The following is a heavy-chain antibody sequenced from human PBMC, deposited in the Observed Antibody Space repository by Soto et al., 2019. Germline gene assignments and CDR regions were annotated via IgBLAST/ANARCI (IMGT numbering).Heavy chain of an antibody. J-gene: IGHJ4*02. CDR3: ARGWFGESPLDS. CDR1: GGTFISYT. CDR2: IIPILGIA. V-gene: IGHV1-69*02. D-gene: IGHD3-10*01. Sequence: QVQLVQSGAEVKKPGSSVKVSCNASGGTFISYTISWVRQAPGQGLEWMGRIIPILGIANYAQKFQGRVTITADKSTSTAYMELSSLRSEDTAVYYCARGWFGESPLDSWGQGTLVTVSS.